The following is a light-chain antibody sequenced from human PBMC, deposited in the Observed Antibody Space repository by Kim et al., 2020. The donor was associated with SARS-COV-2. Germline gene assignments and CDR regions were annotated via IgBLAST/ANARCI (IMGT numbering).Light chain of an antibody. J-gene: IGLJ2*01. CDR2: QDS. CDR1: ELGDKY. V-gene: IGLV3-1*01. CDR3: QAWDSSTVV. Sequence: VSPGQTTIITCAGDELGDKYACWYQQKPGQSPVLVIYQDSKRPSGIPERFSGSNSGNTATLTISGTQAMDEADYYCQAWDSSTVVFGGGTQLTVL.